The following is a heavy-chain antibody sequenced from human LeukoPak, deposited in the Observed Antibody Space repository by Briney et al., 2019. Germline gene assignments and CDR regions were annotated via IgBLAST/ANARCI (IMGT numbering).Heavy chain of an antibody. D-gene: IGHD3-16*01. CDR2: MSPNSGNT. Sequence: ASVKVSCKASGYTFTGYYMHWVRQATGQGLEWMGWMSPNSGNTDYAQKFQGRVTMTRNTSISTAYMELSSLRSEDTAVYYCARGVGDLGDYWGQGTLVTVSS. V-gene: IGHV1-8*02. CDR3: ARGVGDLGDY. J-gene: IGHJ4*02. CDR1: GYTFTGYY.